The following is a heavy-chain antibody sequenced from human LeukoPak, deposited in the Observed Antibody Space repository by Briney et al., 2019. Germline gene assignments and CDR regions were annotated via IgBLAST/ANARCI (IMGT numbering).Heavy chain of an antibody. D-gene: IGHD3-22*01. CDR1: GFTCNSYS. CDR3: ARAITYYFDSSAYSPGYYYYRMDV. V-gene: IGHV3-21*01. J-gene: IGHJ6*02. Sequence: GRSLRLSCATTGFTCNSYSINLVCQAPVMVLELVSSISIISNYIYYADSLKGRFTISRDNGKNSLYLQMNSLRAEDTGVYYCARAITYYFDSSAYSPGYYYYRMDVWGQGITVTVSS. CDR2: ISIISNYI.